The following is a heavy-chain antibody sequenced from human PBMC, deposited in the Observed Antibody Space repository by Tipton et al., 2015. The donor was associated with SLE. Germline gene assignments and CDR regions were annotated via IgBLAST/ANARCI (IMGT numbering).Heavy chain of an antibody. J-gene: IGHJ4*02. CDR1: GGSLSSSY. V-gene: IGHV4-39*07. D-gene: IGHD5-12*01. CDR3: ARHSGYFYFFDY. Sequence: TLSLTCAVYGGSLSSSYWGWIRQPPGKGLEWIGSISYSGSSYYNPSLKSRVSVSLDTSKNQFSLKLSSLAAADTAMYYCARHSGYFYFFDYWGQGTLVTVSS. CDR2: ISYSGSS.